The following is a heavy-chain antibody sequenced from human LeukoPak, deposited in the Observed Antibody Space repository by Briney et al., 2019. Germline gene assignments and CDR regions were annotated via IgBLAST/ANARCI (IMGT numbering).Heavy chain of an antibody. D-gene: IGHD3-9*01. V-gene: IGHV4-39*01. Sequence: ASETLSLTCTVSGGPISSSSYYWGWIRQPPGKGLEWIGSIYYSGSTYYNPSLKSRVTISVDTSKNQFSLKLSSVTAADTAVYYCARGHFGCLGDYWGQGTLVTVSS. CDR1: GGPISSSSYY. CDR2: IYYSGST. CDR3: ARGHFGCLGDY. J-gene: IGHJ4*02.